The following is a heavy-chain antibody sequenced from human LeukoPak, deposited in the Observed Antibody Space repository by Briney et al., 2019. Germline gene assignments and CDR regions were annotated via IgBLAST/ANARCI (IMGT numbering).Heavy chain of an antibody. J-gene: IGHJ4*02. CDR3: ARASESGWREFDY. CDR2: ISAYNGNT. Sequence: ASVTVSCKASAYTFTSCGISWVRQAPGQGLEWMGWISAYNGNTNYAQKFQGRVTMTTDTSTSTAYMELRSLRSDDTAVYYCARASESGWREFDYWGQGTLVTVSS. CDR1: AYTFTSCG. V-gene: IGHV1-18*01. D-gene: IGHD6-19*01.